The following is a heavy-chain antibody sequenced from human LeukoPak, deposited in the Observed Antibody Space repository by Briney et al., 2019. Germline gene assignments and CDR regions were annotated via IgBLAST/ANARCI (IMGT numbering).Heavy chain of an antibody. D-gene: IGHD2-15*01. J-gene: IGHJ4*02. CDR2: INHSGST. CDR1: GGSFSGYY. Sequence: SETLSLTCAVYGGSFSGYYWSWIRQPPGKGLEWIGKINHSGSTNYNPSLKSRVTISVDTSKNQFSLKLSSVTAADTAVYYCASLYCSGGSCYSLDPTDYWGQGTLVTVSS. V-gene: IGHV4-34*01. CDR3: ASLYCSGGSCYSLDPTDY.